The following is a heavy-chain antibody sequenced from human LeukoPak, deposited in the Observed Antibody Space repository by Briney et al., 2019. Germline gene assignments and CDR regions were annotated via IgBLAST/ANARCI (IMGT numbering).Heavy chain of an antibody. V-gene: IGHV3-48*03. J-gene: IGHJ6*04. CDR1: GFTFSSYE. CDR2: ISSSGSTI. Sequence: GGSLRLSCAASGFTFSSYEMNWVRQAPGKGLEWVSYISSSGSTIYYADSVKGRFTISRDNAKNTLYLQLNSLRAEDTAVYYCAELGITMIGGVWGKGTTVTISS. CDR3: AELGITMIGGV. D-gene: IGHD3-10*02.